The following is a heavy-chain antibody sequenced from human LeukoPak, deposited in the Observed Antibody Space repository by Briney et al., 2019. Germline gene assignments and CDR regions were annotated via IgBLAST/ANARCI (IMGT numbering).Heavy chain of an antibody. Sequence: PSETLSLTCTVSGGSISSSSYYWGWIRQPPGKGLEWIGSMYYRGTSYYKPSLKSRVTISVDTSKNQFSLILSSVTAADTAVFYCARHRYSNYVWRFFDYWGQGILVTVSS. CDR1: GGSISSSSYY. V-gene: IGHV4-39*01. CDR3: ARHRYSNYVWRFFDY. J-gene: IGHJ4*02. CDR2: MYYRGTS. D-gene: IGHD4-11*01.